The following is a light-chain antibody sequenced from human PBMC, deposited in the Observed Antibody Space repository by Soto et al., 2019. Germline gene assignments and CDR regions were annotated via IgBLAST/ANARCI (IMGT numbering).Light chain of an antibody. Sequence: DIQMTQSPSSLSASVGDRVTITCRASQSISSYLNWYQQKPGKAPKLLIYAASSLQSGVPSRFSGSGSGTDFTLTISSLQPEDVATYYCQQSYSTPATFCQGTKLEIK. J-gene: IGKJ2*01. CDR1: QSISSY. CDR2: AAS. CDR3: QQSYSTPAT. V-gene: IGKV1-39*01.